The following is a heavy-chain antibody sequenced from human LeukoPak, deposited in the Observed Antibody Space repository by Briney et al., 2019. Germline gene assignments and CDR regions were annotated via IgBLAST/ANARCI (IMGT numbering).Heavy chain of an antibody. CDR2: INPADSYI. V-gene: IGHV5-51*01. CDR3: ARHFSSAWFGY. CDR1: GYSFTNYW. D-gene: IGHD2-2*01. J-gene: IGHJ4*02. Sequence: GESLKISCQGSGYSFTNYWIGWVRQKPGKGLEWLGNINPADSYITHSPSFQGQVTSSADKSINTAYLHLTSLEASDTAMYYCARHFSSAWFGYWGQGTLVTVSS.